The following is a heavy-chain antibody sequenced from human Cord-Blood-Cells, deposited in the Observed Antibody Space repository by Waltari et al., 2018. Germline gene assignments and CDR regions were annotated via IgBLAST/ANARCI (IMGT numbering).Heavy chain of an antibody. Sequence: QVQLVQSGAEVKKPGASVKVSCKASGYTFTSYGISWVRQAPGQGLEWMGWISAYNGNTNYAQKLQGRVTMTTDTSTSTAYMELRSLRSDDTAVYYCAREEEDSELSYGDYPTNWFDPWGQGTLVTVSS. CDR1: GYTFTSYG. CDR2: ISAYNGNT. CDR3: AREEEDSELSYGDYPTNWFDP. D-gene: IGHD4-17*01. J-gene: IGHJ5*02. V-gene: IGHV1-18*04.